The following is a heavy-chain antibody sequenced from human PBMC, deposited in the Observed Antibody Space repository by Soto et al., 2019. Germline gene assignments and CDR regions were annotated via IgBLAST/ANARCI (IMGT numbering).Heavy chain of an antibody. Sequence: SETLSLTCSFSGDSVTSHYFTWIRQSPEKGLEWIGYMHYTGFSHYSPSLKSRLTISVDKSKNQFTLQLTSVTVADTAVYYCAGGPYYDYVWGSYRYPIPFDYWGQGTLVTVSS. CDR1: GDSVTSHY. D-gene: IGHD3-16*02. V-gene: IGHV4-59*02. CDR3: AGGPYYDYVWGSYRYPIPFDY. J-gene: IGHJ4*02. CDR2: MHYTGFS.